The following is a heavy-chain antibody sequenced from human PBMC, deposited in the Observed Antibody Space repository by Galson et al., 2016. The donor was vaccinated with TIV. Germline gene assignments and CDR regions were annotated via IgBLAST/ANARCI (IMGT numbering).Heavy chain of an antibody. J-gene: IGHJ4*02. CDR2: IDWDDDK. CDR3: ARTRGGTAGGADY. Sequence: PALVKPTQTLTLTCTFSGFSLTTSGMCLSWIRQPPGKALEWLARIDWDDDKHYSTPLKTRLNISKDTSKNQVGLTLANVAPADTATYYCARTRGGTAGGADYWGQGTLVTVSS. V-gene: IGHV2-70*11. D-gene: IGHD2-15*01. CDR1: GFSLTTSGMC.